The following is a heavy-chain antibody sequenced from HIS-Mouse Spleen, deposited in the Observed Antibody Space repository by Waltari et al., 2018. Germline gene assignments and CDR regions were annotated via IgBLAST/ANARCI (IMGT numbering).Heavy chain of an antibody. CDR3: AREIPYSSSWYDWYFDL. Sequence: QLQLQESGPGLVKPSETLSLTCTVSGCSISSSSYYWGWIRQPPGKGLEWIGSIYYSGGTDYNQSLKSRVTISVDTSKNQFSLKLSSVTAADTAVYYCAREIPYSSSWYDWYFDLWGRGTLVTVSS. V-gene: IGHV4-39*07. J-gene: IGHJ2*01. D-gene: IGHD6-13*01. CDR2: IYYSGGT. CDR1: GCSISSSSYY.